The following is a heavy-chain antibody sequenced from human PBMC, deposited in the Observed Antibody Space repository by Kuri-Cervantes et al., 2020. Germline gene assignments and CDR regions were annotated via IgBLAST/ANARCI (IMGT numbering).Heavy chain of an antibody. J-gene: IGHJ3*02. CDR1: GFTFSSYA. CDR3: TRILRYFDWLLDNDAFDI. Sequence: GGSLRLSCAASGFTFSSYAMSWVRQAPGKGLEWVSAISGSGGSTYYADSVKGRFTISRDNSKNTLYLQMNSLKTEDTAVYYCTRILRYFDWLLDNDAFDIWGQGTMVTVSS. D-gene: IGHD3-9*01. CDR2: ISGSGGST. V-gene: IGHV3-23*01.